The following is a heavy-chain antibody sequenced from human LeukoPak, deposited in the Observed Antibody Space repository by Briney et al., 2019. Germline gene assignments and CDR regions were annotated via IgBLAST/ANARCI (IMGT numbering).Heavy chain of an antibody. J-gene: IGHJ4*02. CDR1: GFTFSSYS. Sequence: GGSLRLSCAASGFTFSSYSMNWVRQAPGKGLEWVSSISSSSSYIYYADSVKGRFTISRDNAKNSLYLQMNSLRAEDTAVYYCARRGDSGSYNFDYWGQGTLVTVSS. V-gene: IGHV3-21*01. CDR2: ISSSSSYI. CDR3: ARRGDSGSYNFDY. D-gene: IGHD1-26*01.